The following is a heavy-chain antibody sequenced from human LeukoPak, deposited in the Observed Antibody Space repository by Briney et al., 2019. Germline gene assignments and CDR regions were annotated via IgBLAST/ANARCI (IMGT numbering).Heavy chain of an antibody. J-gene: IGHJ4*02. D-gene: IGHD4-23*01. CDR3: AREGAVVLSNFDR. CDR2: IFYTGTT. CDR1: GGSISSTSYY. Sequence: PSETLSLTCDVSGGSISSTSYYWGWIRQTPGKGLEWIGSIFYTGTTYYNPSLKSRVTISVDTSKNQFSLKLSSVTAADTAVYYCAREGAVVLSNFDRWGQGTRVTVSS. V-gene: IGHV4-39*07.